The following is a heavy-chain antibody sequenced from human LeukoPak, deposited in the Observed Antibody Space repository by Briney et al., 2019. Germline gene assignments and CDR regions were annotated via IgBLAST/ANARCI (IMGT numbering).Heavy chain of an antibody. Sequence: SETLSLTCAVYGGSFSGYYWSWIRQPPGKGLEWIGEINHSGSTNYNPSLKSRVTISVDTSKNQFSLKLGSVTAADTAVYYCARWLQDAFDIWGQGTMVTVSS. V-gene: IGHV4-34*01. CDR2: INHSGST. D-gene: IGHD5-24*01. CDR1: GGSFSGYY. J-gene: IGHJ3*02. CDR3: ARWLQDAFDI.